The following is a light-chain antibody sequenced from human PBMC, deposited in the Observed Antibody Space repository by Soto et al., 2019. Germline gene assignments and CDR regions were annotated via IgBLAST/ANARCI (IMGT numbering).Light chain of an antibody. V-gene: IGLV1-44*01. Sequence: QAVVTQPPSASGTPGQRVTISCSGSSSNIGSNTVNWYQQLPGTAPKLLIYSNNQRPSGVPDRFSGSKSGTSASLAISGLQSEDEADYYCAAWDDSLNGRVFGTGTKLTGL. CDR2: SNN. J-gene: IGLJ1*01. CDR3: AAWDDSLNGRV. CDR1: SSNIGSNT.